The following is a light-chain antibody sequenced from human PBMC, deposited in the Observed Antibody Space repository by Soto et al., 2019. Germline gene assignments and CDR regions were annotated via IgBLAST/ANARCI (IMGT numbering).Light chain of an antibody. CDR3: QQYFTTPH. V-gene: IGKV4-1*01. CDR1: QSVLYTSNNKNY. Sequence: DIVMTQSPDSLAVSLGERATINCKSSQSVLYTSNNKNYLSWYQQKPGHPPKLLIYWASTRQSGVPDRFSGSGSGTDFTLTITNLQAEDVAVYYCQQYFTTPHFGQGTKVEIK. CDR2: WAS. J-gene: IGKJ2*01.